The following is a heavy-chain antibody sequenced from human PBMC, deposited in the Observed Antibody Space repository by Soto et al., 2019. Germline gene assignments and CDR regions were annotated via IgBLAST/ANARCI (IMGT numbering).Heavy chain of an antibody. CDR1: GYDFNTNW. CDR2: MYPGDSDT. V-gene: IGHV5-51*01. J-gene: IGHJ4*02. D-gene: IGHD3-3*01. CDR3: ARLPRDCNKTSCYYADH. Sequence: GESLKISCRGSGYDFNTNWFGWVRQLPGRGLEWVGIMYPGDSDTRYNPSLQGHVTLSVCVTVSPAFLPCRILETPETGMYFCARLPRDCNKTSCYYADHGGQGTQVTVPS.